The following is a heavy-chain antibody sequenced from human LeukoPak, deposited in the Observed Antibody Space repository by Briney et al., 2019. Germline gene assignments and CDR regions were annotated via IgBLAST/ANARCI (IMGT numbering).Heavy chain of an antibody. J-gene: IGHJ4*02. CDR3: ARQEGKAGGEADY. V-gene: IGHV5-51*01. CDR1: GYSFTSYW. CDR2: IYPGDSDT. D-gene: IGHD3-10*01. Sequence: GESLKISCQGSGYSFTSYWIGWVRQMPGKGLEWMGIIYPGDSDTRYSPSFQGQVTISADKSISTAYLQWSGLKASDTAMYYCARQEGKAGGEADYWGQGTLVTVSS.